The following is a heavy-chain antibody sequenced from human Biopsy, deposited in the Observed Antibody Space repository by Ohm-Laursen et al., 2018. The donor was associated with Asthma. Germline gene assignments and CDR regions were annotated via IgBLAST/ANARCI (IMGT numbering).Heavy chain of an antibody. V-gene: IGHV3-30*18. D-gene: IGHD5-12*01. CDR2: ISYDGNHK. CDR1: GFMFRSFG. J-gene: IGHJ4*02. CDR3: AKRRGYSGHDNDY. Sequence: RSPRLSCAASGFMFRSFGMHWVRQAPGKGLEWVAVISYDGNHKFYEDSVKGRFTISRDNSKNTLYLQMNSLRTEDTAVYYCAKRRGYSGHDNDYWGQGTLVSVSS.